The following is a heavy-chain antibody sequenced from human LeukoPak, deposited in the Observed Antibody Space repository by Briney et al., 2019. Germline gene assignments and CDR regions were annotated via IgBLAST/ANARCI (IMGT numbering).Heavy chain of an antibody. Sequence: ASVKVSCKASGGTLSSYAISWVRQAPGQGLEWMGGIIPIFGTANYAQKFQGRVTITADESTSTAYMELSSLRSEDTAVYYCAREPLDYDILTGYDVERNWFDPWGQGTLVTVSS. CDR1: GGTLSSYA. D-gene: IGHD3-9*01. J-gene: IGHJ5*02. CDR3: AREPLDYDILTGYDVERNWFDP. V-gene: IGHV1-69*13. CDR2: IIPIFGTA.